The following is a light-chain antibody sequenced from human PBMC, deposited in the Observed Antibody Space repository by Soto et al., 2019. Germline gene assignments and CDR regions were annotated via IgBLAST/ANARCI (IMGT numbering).Light chain of an antibody. J-gene: IGKJ2*01. V-gene: IGKV3-11*01. CDR2: DAS. CDR1: QSVSSY. Sequence: ELVLTQSPATLSLSPGERATLSCRASQSVSSYLAWYQQKPGQAPRLLIYDASNSATGIPARFSGSGSGTDFTLTISSLEPEAFAVYYCQQRSNWLYTFGQGTKLEIK. CDR3: QQRSNWLYT.